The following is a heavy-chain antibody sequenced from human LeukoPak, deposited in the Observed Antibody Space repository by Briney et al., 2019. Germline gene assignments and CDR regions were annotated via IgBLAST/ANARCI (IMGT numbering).Heavy chain of an antibody. CDR1: GVTFSSYG. CDR2: ISSDGNDK. CDR3: TTKVIRGNSGDDYDD. Sequence: SGGSLRRSCAASGVTFSSYGMHWVRQAPGKGLEWVALISSDGNDKLYGDSVKGRFTISRDDSKSTLYLQMNSLRAEDTAVYYCTTKVIRGNSGDDYDDWGQGTLVTVSS. V-gene: IGHV3-30*03. D-gene: IGHD5-12*01. J-gene: IGHJ4*02.